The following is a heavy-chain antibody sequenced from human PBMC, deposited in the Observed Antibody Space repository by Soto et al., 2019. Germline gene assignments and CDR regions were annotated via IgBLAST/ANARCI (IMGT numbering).Heavy chain of an antibody. Sequence: PSETLSLTCTVSGGSIDYYYWSWIRQPPGKGLEWIGYISDSVSTKYNPSLRSRVTISVDTSKNQFSLHLSSVTAADTAVYYCARDSNSWFPYQDIDVWGQGTRVTVSS. J-gene: IGHJ6*02. D-gene: IGHD6-13*01. V-gene: IGHV4-59*01. CDR2: ISDSVST. CDR1: GGSIDYYY. CDR3: ARDSNSWFPYQDIDV.